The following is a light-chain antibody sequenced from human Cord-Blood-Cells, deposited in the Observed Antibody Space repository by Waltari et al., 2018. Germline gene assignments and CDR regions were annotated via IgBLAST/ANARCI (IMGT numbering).Light chain of an antibody. V-gene: IGKV3-20*01. CDR2: GAS. J-gene: IGKJ1*01. CDR1: KSVSSSY. CDR3: QQYGSSLTWT. Sequence: EIVLTQSPGTLSLSPGERANLSCRASKSVSSSYLAWYQQKPGQAPRLLIYGASRSATGIPDRFSGSGSGTDFTLTISRLEPEDFAVYYCQQYGSSLTWTFGQGTKVEIK.